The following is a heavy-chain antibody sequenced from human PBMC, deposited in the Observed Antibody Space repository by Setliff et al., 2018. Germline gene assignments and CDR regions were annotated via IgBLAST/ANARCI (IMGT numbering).Heavy chain of an antibody. Sequence: AGGSLRLSCAASGFTFDDYAMHWVRQAPGKGLEWVSLINSDGSSTSYADSVKGRFTISRDNSKNTLYLQMNSLRAEDTAVYYCASGESGYGDYWGQGTLVTVSS. CDR2: INSDGSST. J-gene: IGHJ4*02. CDR1: GFTFDDYA. CDR3: ASGESGYGDY. V-gene: IGHV3-74*01. D-gene: IGHD3-3*01.